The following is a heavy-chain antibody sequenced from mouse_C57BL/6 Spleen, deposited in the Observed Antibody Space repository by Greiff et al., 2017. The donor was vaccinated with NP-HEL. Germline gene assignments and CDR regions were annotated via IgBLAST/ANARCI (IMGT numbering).Heavy chain of an antibody. CDR1: GFTFSDYY. CDR2: INYDGSST. V-gene: IGHV5-16*01. D-gene: IGHD2-4*01. J-gene: IGHJ4*01. CDR3: AREDYDDYYAMDY. Sequence: EVKVEESEGGLVQPGSSMKLSCTASGFTFSDYYMAWVRQVPEKGLEWVANINYDGSSTYYLDSLKSRFIISRDNAKNILYLQMSSLKSEDTATYYCAREDYDDYYAMDYWGQGTSVTVSS.